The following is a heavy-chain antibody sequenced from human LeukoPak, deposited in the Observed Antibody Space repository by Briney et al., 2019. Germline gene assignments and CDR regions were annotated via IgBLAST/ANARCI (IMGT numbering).Heavy chain of an antibody. Sequence: SETLSLTCTVSGGSISSYYWSWIRQPPGKGLEWIGYIYYSGSTNYNPSLKSRVTISVDTSKNQFSLKLSSVTAADTAVYYCAAGQDEWFGVDIWGQGTMVIVSS. V-gene: IGHV4-59*08. CDR2: IYYSGST. CDR3: AAGQDEWFGVDI. D-gene: IGHD3-10*01. J-gene: IGHJ3*02. CDR1: GGSISSYY.